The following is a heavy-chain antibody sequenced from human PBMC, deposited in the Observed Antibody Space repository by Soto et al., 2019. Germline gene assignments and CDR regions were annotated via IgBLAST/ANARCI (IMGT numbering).Heavy chain of an antibody. CDR3: ARDLYCSSTSCYADYGMDV. CDR1: GYTFTSSY. D-gene: IGHD2-2*01. Sequence: ASVKVSCKASGYTFTSSYIHWVRQAPGQGFEWMGIINPSGGGTSYSQKLQGRVTLTRDTSTRTIYMELNSLRSEDTAVYYCARDLYCSSTSCYADYGMDVWGQGTTVTVSS. V-gene: IGHV1-46*01. J-gene: IGHJ6*02. CDR2: INPSGGGT.